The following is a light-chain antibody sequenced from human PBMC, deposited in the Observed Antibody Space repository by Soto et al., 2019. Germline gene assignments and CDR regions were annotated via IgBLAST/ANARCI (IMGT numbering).Light chain of an antibody. V-gene: IGKV1-39*01. J-gene: IGKJ1*01. CDR1: QSISSY. Sequence: DIQMTQSPSSLSASVGDRVTITCRASQSISSYLNWYQQKPGKAPKFLIYDASTLESGVPSRFSGGGSGTEFTLTISSLQPDDSATYYCQQYYSRRTSGQGTKVDIK. CDR3: QQYYSRRT. CDR2: DAS.